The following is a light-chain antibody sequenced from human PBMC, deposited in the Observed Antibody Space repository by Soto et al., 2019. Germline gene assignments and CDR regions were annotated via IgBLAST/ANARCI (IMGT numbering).Light chain of an antibody. Sequence: DIQMTQSPSTLSVSVGDRVTITCRASQSISSWLGWYQQKPGKAPKSLIYKASSLESGVPSRFSGSGSGTEFTLTISSLQPDDFATYYCQQYSIYPITFGQGTRLEIK. J-gene: IGKJ5*01. CDR1: QSISSW. CDR3: QQYSIYPIT. V-gene: IGKV1-5*03. CDR2: KAS.